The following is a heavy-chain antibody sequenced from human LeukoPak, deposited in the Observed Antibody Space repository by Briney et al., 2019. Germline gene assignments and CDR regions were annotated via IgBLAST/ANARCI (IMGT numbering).Heavy chain of an antibody. CDR3: ITRFTAAAHAGY. V-gene: IGHV3-15*01. CDR2: IKSKIAGGTT. Sequence: GGSLRLSCAASGFTFSDAWMSCVREAPGKGLEWVGRIKSKIAGGTTDYAAPVNDRFTISRDDSENTLYLQMNSLKIEDTAVYYCITRFTAAAHAGYSGQRTLVTAPS. J-gene: IGHJ4*02. D-gene: IGHD2-15*01. CDR1: GFTFSDAW.